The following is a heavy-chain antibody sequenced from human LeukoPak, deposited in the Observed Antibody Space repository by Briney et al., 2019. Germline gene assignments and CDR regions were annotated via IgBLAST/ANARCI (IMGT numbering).Heavy chain of an antibody. CDR1: GFTFSSYG. D-gene: IGHD1-26*01. J-gene: IGHJ4*02. CDR2: IWYDGSNE. CDR3: ASGATTRLDY. V-gene: IGHV3-33*01. Sequence: GSSLRLSCAASGFTFSSYGMHWVRQAPGKGLEWVAVIWYDGSNEYYVDSVKGRFTISRDNSKNTLYLQMNSLRAEDTAVYFCASGATTRLDYWGQGTLVTVSS.